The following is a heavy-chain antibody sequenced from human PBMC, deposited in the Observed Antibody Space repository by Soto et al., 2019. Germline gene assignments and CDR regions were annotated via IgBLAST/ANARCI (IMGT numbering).Heavy chain of an antibody. D-gene: IGHD3-22*01. CDR2: IWFDGSKK. V-gene: IGHV3-33*01. J-gene: IGHJ5*02. Sequence: GGSLRLSCAASGFKFRNYAIHWVRQAPGKGLEWLAVIWFDGSKKYYADSVKGRFTISRDNSKNTVYLDMNSLTVGDSGVFYCARAHTMMILDRFDPWGHGTLVTVSS. CDR1: GFKFRNYA. CDR3: ARAHTMMILDRFDP.